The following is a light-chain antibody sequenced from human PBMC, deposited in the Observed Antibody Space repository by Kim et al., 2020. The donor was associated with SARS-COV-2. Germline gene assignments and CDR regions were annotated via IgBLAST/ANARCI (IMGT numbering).Light chain of an antibody. V-gene: IGLV6-57*03. CDR1: SGSIGTND. J-gene: IGLJ3*02. CDR3: QSYDSDNHWV. CDR2: ADD. Sequence: TVTISCTRSSGSIGTNDVQWYQQRPDSAPTTVIYADDQRPSGISDRFSAFIDTSSNSASLTISGLRTEDEADYYCQSYDSDNHWVFGGGTQLTVL.